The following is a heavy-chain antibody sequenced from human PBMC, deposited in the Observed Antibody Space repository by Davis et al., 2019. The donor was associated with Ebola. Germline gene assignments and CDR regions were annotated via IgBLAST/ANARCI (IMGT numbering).Heavy chain of an antibody. CDR1: GFTFSSYW. CDR2: INHNGGT. D-gene: IGHD4-17*01. J-gene: IGHJ4*02. Sequence: GSLRLSCAASGFTFSSYWMSWVRQPPGKGLEWIGEINHNGGTIYNPSLKSRVTISVDTSKNQFSLKLSSVTAADTAVYYCARGSSTYYGDYPFDYWGQGTLVTVSS. V-gene: IGHV4-34*01. CDR3: ARGSSTYYGDYPFDY.